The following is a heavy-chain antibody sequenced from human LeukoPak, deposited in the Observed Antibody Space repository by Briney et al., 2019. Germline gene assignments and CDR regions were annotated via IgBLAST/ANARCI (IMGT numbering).Heavy chain of an antibody. CDR2: ISGSGGST. V-gene: IGHV3-23*01. CDR3: ARLGGGHSSSWYDAFDI. CDR1: GFTFSSYA. J-gene: IGHJ3*02. D-gene: IGHD6-13*01. Sequence: GGSLRLPGAAPGFTFSSYAMSWVRQAPGKGLEWVSAISGSGGSTYYADSVKGRFTISRDNSKNTLYLQVNSLRAEDTAVYYCARLGGGHSSSWYDAFDIWGQGTMVTVSS.